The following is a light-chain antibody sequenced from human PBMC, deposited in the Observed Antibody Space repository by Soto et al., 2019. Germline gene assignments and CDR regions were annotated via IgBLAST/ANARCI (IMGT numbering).Light chain of an antibody. V-gene: IGKV3-20*01. CDR3: HQYGRSPRT. J-gene: IGKJ5*01. CDR2: AAS. Sequence: EIVLTQSPGTLSLSPGERATLSCRASQSVSSNYLAWYQLQPGQAPRLLIYAASTRATGLPDRVSGSGSGTDFTLTISRLEPDDFAVYSCHQYGRSPRTFGQGTRLEMK. CDR1: QSVSSNY.